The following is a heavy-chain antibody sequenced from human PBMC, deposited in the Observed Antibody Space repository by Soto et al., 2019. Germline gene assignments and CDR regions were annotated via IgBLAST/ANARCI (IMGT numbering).Heavy chain of an antibody. CDR2: IIPIFGTA. Sequence: ASVKLSCKAPGGTFSSYALSSARQAPGQRLEWMGGIIPIFGTANYAQKFQGRVTITRDTSASTAYMELSSLRSEDTAVYYCARDPPHCSGGSCYSRLPSAFDIWGQGTMVTVSS. V-gene: IGHV1-69*05. D-gene: IGHD2-15*01. J-gene: IGHJ3*02. CDR1: GGTFSSYA. CDR3: ARDPPHCSGGSCYSRLPSAFDI.